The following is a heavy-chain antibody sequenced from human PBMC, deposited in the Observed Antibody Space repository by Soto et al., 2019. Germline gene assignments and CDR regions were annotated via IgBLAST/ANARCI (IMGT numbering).Heavy chain of an antibody. V-gene: IGHV3-30*18. CDR2: ISYDGSNK. Sequence: GGSLRLSCAASGFTFSSYGMHWVRQAPGKGLEWVAVISYDGSNKYYADSVKGRFTISRDNSKNTLYLQMNSLRAEDTAVYYCAKDRVKRNVYFDWFFDYWGQGTLVTVSS. J-gene: IGHJ4*02. CDR3: AKDRVKRNVYFDWFFDY. D-gene: IGHD3-9*01. CDR1: GFTFSSYG.